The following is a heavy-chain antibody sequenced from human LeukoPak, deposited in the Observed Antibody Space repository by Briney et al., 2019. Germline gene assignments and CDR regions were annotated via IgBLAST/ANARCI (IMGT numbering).Heavy chain of an antibody. J-gene: IGHJ3*02. Sequence: GGSLRLSCAASGFTFSSYGMHWVRQAPGKGLEWVAFIRYDGSNKYFTDSVKGRFTISRDNAKNSLYLQMNSLRAEDTAVYYCASARTTGTRVAFDIWGQGTMVTVSS. CDR1: GFTFSSYG. CDR2: IRYDGSNK. V-gene: IGHV3-30*02. D-gene: IGHD1-1*01. CDR3: ASARTTGTRVAFDI.